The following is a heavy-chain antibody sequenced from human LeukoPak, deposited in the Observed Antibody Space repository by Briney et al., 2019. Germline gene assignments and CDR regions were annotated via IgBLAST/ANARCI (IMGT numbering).Heavy chain of an antibody. CDR3: AKDAYYGSGSYYPVSFDY. Sequence: GGSLRLSCAASGFTFNNYAMSWVRQAPGTGLEWVAAISYDGSDKYYADSVKGRFTISRDNSKKTLYLQMNSLRADDTAVYYCAKDAYYGSGSYYPVSFDYWGQGTLVTVSS. D-gene: IGHD3-10*01. V-gene: IGHV3-30*18. CDR1: GFTFNNYA. CDR2: ISYDGSDK. J-gene: IGHJ4*02.